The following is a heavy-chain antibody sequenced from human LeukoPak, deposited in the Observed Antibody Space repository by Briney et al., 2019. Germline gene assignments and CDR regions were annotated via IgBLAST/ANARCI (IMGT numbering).Heavy chain of an antibody. CDR1: GDSFSSSSHY. CDR3: ARDAQVGYFQH. CDR2: IRNSGNT. V-gene: IGHV4-39*07. J-gene: IGHJ1*01. Sequence: PSETLSLTCTVSGDSFSSSSHYWGWLRQPPGRGLEWIGSIRNSGNTYYSPSLKSRVTISVDTSKNQFSLKLSSVTAADTAVYYCARDAQVGYFQHWGQGTLVTVSS.